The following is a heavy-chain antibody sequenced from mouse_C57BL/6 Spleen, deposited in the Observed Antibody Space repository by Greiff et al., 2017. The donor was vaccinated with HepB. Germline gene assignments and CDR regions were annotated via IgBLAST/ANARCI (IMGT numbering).Heavy chain of an antibody. J-gene: IGHJ4*01. CDR2: IYPGSGST. CDR3: ARGIYYGLYYYAMDY. Sequence: VQLQESGAELVKPGASVKMSCKASGYTFTSYWITWVKQRPGQGLEWIGDIYPGSGSTNYNEKFKSKATLTVDTSSSTAYMQLSSLTSEDSAVYYCARGIYYGLYYYAMDYWGQGTSVTVSS. D-gene: IGHD1-1*01. V-gene: IGHV1-55*01. CDR1: GYTFTSYW.